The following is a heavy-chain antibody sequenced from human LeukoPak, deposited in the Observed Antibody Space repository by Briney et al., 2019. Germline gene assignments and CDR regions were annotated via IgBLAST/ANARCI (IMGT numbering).Heavy chain of an antibody. D-gene: IGHD2-2*01. J-gene: IGHJ5*02. V-gene: IGHV1-18*01. CDR1: GYTFTSYG. CDR2: ISAYNGNT. CDR3: ARSPRIVVVPAAMIVDP. Sequence: ASVKVSCKASGYTFTSYGISWVRQAPGQELEWMGWISAYNGNTNYAQKLQGRVTMTTDTSTSTAYMELRSLRSDDTAVYYCARSPRIVVVPAAMIVDPWGQGTLVTVSS.